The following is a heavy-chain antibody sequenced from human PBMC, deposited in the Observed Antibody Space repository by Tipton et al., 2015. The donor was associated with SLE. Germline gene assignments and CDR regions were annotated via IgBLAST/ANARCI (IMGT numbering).Heavy chain of an antibody. CDR2: ISSISSYI. CDR1: GFIFSSYS. J-gene: IGHJ4*02. CDR3: ARGALYCTRTSCYRGSLAGFDY. Sequence: SLRLSCAASGFIFSSYSMNWVRQAPGKGLEWVSSISSISSYIYYADSVRGRFTISRDNARNSLYLQMDSLTAGDTAVYYCARGALYCTRTSCYRGSLAGFDYWGQGTLVTVSS. V-gene: IGHV3-21*01. D-gene: IGHD2-2*02.